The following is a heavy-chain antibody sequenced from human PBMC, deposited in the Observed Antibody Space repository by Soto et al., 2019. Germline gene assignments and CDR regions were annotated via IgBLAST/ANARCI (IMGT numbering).Heavy chain of an antibody. CDR3: AKAFAGYYFDY. D-gene: IGHD3-10*01. CDR2: ISGSGGST. CDR1: GFTFISYD. Sequence: GGSLRLSCAASGFTFISYDVSWVRQAPGKGLEWVSVISGSGGSTYYADSVKGRFTISRDNSKNTLYLQMNSLRAEDTAVYYCAKAFAGYYFDYWGQGTLVTVSS. J-gene: IGHJ4*02. V-gene: IGHV3-23*01.